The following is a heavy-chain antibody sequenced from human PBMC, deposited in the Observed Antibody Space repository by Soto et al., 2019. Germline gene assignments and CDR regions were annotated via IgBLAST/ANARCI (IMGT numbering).Heavy chain of an antibody. V-gene: IGHV1-2*02. J-gene: IGHJ6*02. CDR2: LKSDNGGA. Sequence: QVQLVQSGAEVKPPGASVTVSCKASGYTFTGHYMHWVRQVSGKGLEYLGWLKSDNGGAYLAPKFHGRVTFTRDTSTTTAYMELSGLRSDDTAVYFCARDLCPLGSGSACPKFGLDFWGQGTTVTVSS. CDR1: GYTFTGHY. D-gene: IGHD3-10*01. CDR3: ARDLCPLGSGSACPKFGLDF.